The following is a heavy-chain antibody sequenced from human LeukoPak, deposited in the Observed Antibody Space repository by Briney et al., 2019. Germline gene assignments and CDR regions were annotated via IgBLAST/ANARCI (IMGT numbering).Heavy chain of an antibody. CDR1: GFTFSTYE. Sequence: PGGSLRLSCAGSGFTFSTYEMNWVRQAPGKGLEWVSYISSSGSTTYYADSVKGRFTISRDNAKNSLYLRMNSLRAEDTAVYYCARGHVPGYWGQGTLVIVSS. CDR2: ISSSGSTT. CDR3: ARGHVPGY. J-gene: IGHJ4*02. V-gene: IGHV3-48*03.